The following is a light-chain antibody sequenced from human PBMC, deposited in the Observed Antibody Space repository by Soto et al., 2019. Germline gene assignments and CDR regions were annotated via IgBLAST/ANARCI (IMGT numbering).Light chain of an antibody. CDR3: CSYAGSNPLVI. CDR1: SSDVGSYNL. CDR2: EGT. J-gene: IGLJ2*01. Sequence: QSALTQPASVSGSPGQSITISCTGTSSDVGSYNLVSWYQQHPGKAPKLIIYEGTKRPSGVSNRFSGSKSGNTASLTISGLQADDEADYYCCSYAGSNPLVIFGGGTKLTVL. V-gene: IGLV2-23*01.